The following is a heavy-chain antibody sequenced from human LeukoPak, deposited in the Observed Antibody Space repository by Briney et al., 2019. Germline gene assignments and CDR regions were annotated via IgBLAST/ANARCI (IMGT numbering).Heavy chain of an antibody. J-gene: IGHJ4*02. Sequence: SETLSLTCTVSNGAISTYYWNWIRQSPEKGLEWIGYIHYSGRTNYNPSLKSRLSMSIDTSKNQFSLNLSSVTAADTAVYFCARGVQQSGWYLDSWGQGTLVTVSS. CDR3: ARGVQQSGWYLDS. V-gene: IGHV4-59*01. CDR1: NGAISTYY. D-gene: IGHD6-19*01. CDR2: IHYSGRT.